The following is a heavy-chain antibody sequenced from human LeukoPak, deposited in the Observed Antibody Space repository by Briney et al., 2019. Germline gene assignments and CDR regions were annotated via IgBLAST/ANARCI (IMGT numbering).Heavy chain of an antibody. Sequence: PGGSLRLSCAASGFTFSSIEMNWVRQAPGKGLVGGSYISSSGSTIYYADPVKGRFTISRANAKNSLYLQMNSLRAEDTAVYSCTRLAAGGWFDAGYYMDVWGKGTTVTISS. CDR3: TRLAAGGWFDAGYYMDV. J-gene: IGHJ6*03. CDR2: ISSSGSTI. D-gene: IGHD3-10*01. CDR1: GFTFSSIE. V-gene: IGHV3-48*03.